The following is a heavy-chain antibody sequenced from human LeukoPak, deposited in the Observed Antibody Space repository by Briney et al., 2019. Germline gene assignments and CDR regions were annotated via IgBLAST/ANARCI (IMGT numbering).Heavy chain of an antibody. V-gene: IGHV4-59*08. CDR2: IYYSGST. CDR3: ARNSGTYQTYYFDY. D-gene: IGHD1-26*01. Sequence: SETLSLTCTVSGGSISSYYWSWIRQPPGKGPEWIGHIYYSGSTNYNPSLKSRVTISVDTSKNQFSLKLSSVTAADTAVYYCARNSGTYQTYYFDYWGQGTLVTVSS. CDR1: GGSISSYY. J-gene: IGHJ4*02.